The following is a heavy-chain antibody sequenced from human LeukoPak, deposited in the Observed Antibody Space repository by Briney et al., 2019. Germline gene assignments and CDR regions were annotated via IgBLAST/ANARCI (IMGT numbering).Heavy chain of an antibody. CDR3: ARHVGYEYFDY. J-gene: IGHJ4*02. D-gene: IGHD5-12*01. V-gene: IGHV4-39*01. CDR1: GVSISSSGYY. Sequence: SETLSLTCTVSGVSISSSGYYWGWIRQPPGKGLEWIGSIYYSGTTYYNPSLKSRVAISVDTSKNQFSLKLSSVTAADTAVYCCARHVGYEYFDYWGQEALVTVSS. CDR2: IYYSGTT.